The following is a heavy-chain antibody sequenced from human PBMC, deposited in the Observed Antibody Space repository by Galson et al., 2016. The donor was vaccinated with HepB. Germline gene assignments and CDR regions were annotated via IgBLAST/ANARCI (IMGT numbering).Heavy chain of an antibody. Sequence: SLRLSCAASGFTFSRSWMSWVRQAPGKGLEWVANIKQDGSEKYYVDSVKGRFTISRDNAKNSLYLQINSLSAADTAVYYCAREDWNYSYYGLDVWGQGTTVTVSS. CDR1: GFTFSRSW. D-gene: IGHD3/OR15-3a*01. CDR2: IKQDGSEK. CDR3: AREDWNYSYYGLDV. V-gene: IGHV3-7*03. J-gene: IGHJ6*02.